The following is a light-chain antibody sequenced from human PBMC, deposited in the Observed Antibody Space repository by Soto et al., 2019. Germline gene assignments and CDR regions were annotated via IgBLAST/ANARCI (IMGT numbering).Light chain of an antibody. CDR3: QQSYSTPIT. CDR2: STS. J-gene: IGKJ5*01. V-gene: IGKV1-39*01. Sequence: DIQMTQSPSSLSASVGDRVTITCRASQSIANYLYWYQQQPGKAPKLLIYSTSTLQTEVPSRFSGSGSGTDFTLTISSLQPEDFATYYCQQSYSTPITFGQGTRLEIK. CDR1: QSIANY.